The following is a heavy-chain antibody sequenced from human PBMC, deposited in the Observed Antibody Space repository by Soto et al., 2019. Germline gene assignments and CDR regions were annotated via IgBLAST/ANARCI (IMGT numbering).Heavy chain of an antibody. CDR1: GFTFSNAW. V-gene: IGHV3-15*01. D-gene: IGHD6-13*01. CDR3: PTGKPGGPPRGYSSSWYDY. CDR2: IKSKTDGGTT. Sequence: GGSLRLSCAASGFTFSNAWMSWVRQAPGKGLEWVGRIKSKTDGGTTDYAAPVKGRFTISRDDSKNTLYLQMNSLKTEYTAVYYCPTGKPGGPPRGYSSSWYDYWGQGTLVTVSS. J-gene: IGHJ4*02.